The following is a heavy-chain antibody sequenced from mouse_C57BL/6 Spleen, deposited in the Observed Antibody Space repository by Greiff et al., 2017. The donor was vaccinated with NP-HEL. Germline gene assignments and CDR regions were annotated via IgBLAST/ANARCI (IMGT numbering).Heavy chain of an antibody. D-gene: IGHD2-1*01. V-gene: IGHV5-9*01. CDR2: ISGGGGNT. J-gene: IGHJ4*01. Sequence: EVKLMESGGGLVKPGGSLKLSCAASGFTFSSYTMSWVRQTPEKRLEWVATISGGGGNTYYPDSVKGRFTISRDNAKNTLYLQMSSLRSEDTALYYCARRYGNYYYAMDYWGQGTSVTVSS. CDR1: GFTFSSYT. CDR3: ARRYGNYYYAMDY.